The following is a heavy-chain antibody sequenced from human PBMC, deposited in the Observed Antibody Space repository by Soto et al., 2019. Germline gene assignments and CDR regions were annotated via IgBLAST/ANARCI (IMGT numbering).Heavy chain of an antibody. Sequence: SETLSLTCSVSGASISSGDYYWSWIRQHPGKGLEWIGYIYDSGSTYYNPSLKSRVTISVDTSKNQFSLKLSSVTAADTAVYYCASIYDSSGYYYGNNWFDPWGQGTPVTVSS. J-gene: IGHJ5*02. V-gene: IGHV4-31*03. CDR3: ASIYDSSGYYYGNNWFDP. CDR2: IYDSGST. CDR1: GASISSGDYY. D-gene: IGHD3-22*01.